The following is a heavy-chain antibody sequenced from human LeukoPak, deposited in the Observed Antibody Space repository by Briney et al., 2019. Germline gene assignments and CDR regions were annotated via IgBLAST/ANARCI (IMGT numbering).Heavy chain of an antibody. Sequence: SETLSLTCTVSGGSISSGDYYWSWIRQPPGKGLEWIGYIYYSGSTYYNPSLKSRVTISVDTSRIHNSLKLSSVTAADTAVYYCARDRDGYNPFDYWGQGTLVTVSS. CDR1: GGSISSGDYY. V-gene: IGHV4-30-4*08. CDR2: IYYSGST. J-gene: IGHJ4*02. D-gene: IGHD5-24*01. CDR3: ARDRDGYNPFDY.